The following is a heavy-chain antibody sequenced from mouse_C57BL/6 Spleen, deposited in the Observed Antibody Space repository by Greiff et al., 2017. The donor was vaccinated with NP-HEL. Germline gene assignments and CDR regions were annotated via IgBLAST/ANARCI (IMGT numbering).Heavy chain of an antibody. CDR2: IRLKSDNYAT. CDR1: GFTFSNYW. D-gene: IGHD1-1*01. CDR3: TGLYCSSIYFDY. V-gene: IGHV6-3*01. Sequence: DVQLVESGGGLVQPGGSMKLSCVASGFTFSNYWMIWVRQAPEKGLEWVAQIRLKSDNYATNYAESVKGRFTISRDDSKSGVYLQMNNLSAEDTGIYYCTGLYCSSIYFDYWGQGTTLTVSS. J-gene: IGHJ2*01.